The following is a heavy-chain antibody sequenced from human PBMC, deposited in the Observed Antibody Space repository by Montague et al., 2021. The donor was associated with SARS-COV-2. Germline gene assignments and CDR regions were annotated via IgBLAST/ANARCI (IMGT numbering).Heavy chain of an antibody. D-gene: IGHD3-22*01. Sequence: TLSLTCTVPGGSISSGDYYWSWIRQPPGKGLVWIGYIYYSGSTYYNPSLKSRVTISVDTSKNQFSLKPSSVTAADTAVYYCARFPYYYDNWFDPWGQGTMVTVSS. CDR1: GGSISSGDYY. V-gene: IGHV4-30-4*08. CDR3: ARFPYYYDNWFDP. CDR2: IYYSGST. J-gene: IGHJ5*02.